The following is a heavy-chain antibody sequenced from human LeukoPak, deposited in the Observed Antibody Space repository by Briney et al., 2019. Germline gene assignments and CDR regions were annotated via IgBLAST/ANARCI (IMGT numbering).Heavy chain of an antibody. CDR3: ARRLTRWEDY. J-gene: IGHJ4*02. Sequence: GGSLRLSCAASGFTFSSYGMHWVRQAPGKGLEWVAFIRYDGSNKYYADSVKGRFTISRDNSKNTLYLQMNSLRAEDTAVYYCARRLTRWEDYWGQGTLVTVPS. D-gene: IGHD1-26*01. CDR2: IRYDGSNK. V-gene: IGHV3-30*02. CDR1: GFTFSSYG.